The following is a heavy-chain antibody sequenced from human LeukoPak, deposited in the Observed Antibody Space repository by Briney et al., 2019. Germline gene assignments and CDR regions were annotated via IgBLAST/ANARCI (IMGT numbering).Heavy chain of an antibody. D-gene: IGHD3-3*01. J-gene: IGHJ5*02. Sequence: SETLSLTCTVSGGSISSSSYYWGWIRQPPGKGLEWIGSIYYSGSTYHNPSLKSRVTISVDTSKNQFSLKLSSVTAADTAVYYCARLFVPKYDFWSGYPRVWFDPWGQGTLVTVSS. V-gene: IGHV4-39*01. CDR1: GGSISSSSYY. CDR2: IYYSGST. CDR3: ARLFVPKYDFWSGYPRVWFDP.